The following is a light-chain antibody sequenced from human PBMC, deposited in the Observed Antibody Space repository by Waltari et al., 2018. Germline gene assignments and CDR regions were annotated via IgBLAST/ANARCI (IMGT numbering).Light chain of an antibody. CDR3: GSYTSSTTLA. J-gene: IGLJ1*01. CDR1: SSDVGGYDY. Sequence: QSALTQPASVSGSPGQSITISCTGTSSDVGGYDYVSWYQQHPGKAPKLILYDVSNRPLEVSHRFSGSKSGNTASLTISGLQADDEAEYYCGSYTSSTTLAFGTGTMVTVL. V-gene: IGLV2-14*03. CDR2: DVS.